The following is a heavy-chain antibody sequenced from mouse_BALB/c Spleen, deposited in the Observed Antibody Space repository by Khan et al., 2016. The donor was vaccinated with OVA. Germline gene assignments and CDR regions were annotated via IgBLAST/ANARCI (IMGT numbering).Heavy chain of an antibody. V-gene: IGHV5-9-3*01. CDR3: ASTVCGYFAY. J-gene: IGHJ3*01. CDR1: GFTFTTYA. Sequence: EVQVVESGGGLVKPGGSLKLSCTASGFTFTTYAMSWVRQTPEKRLEWVATISSDGDYTYYPDNVTGRFTISRDNAKNTLYLQMKSLRSEDTALYYCASTVCGYFAYWGQGTLVTVSA. D-gene: IGHD2-2*01. CDR2: ISSDGDYT.